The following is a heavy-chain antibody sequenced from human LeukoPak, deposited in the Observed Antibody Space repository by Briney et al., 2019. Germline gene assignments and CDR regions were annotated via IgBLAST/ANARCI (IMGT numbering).Heavy chain of an antibody. CDR2: TYYMSKWYN. D-gene: IGHD2-8*02. V-gene: IGHV6-1*01. Sequence: TSQTLSLTCAISGDSVSSNNAVWNWIRQSPSRGLEWLGRTYYMSKWYNDYAVSVKSRITINPDTSKNQFSLQLNSVTPEDTAVYYCARDQSWTTGFDIWGQGTMVTVSS. CDR3: ARDQSWTTGFDI. J-gene: IGHJ3*02. CDR1: GDSVSSNNAV.